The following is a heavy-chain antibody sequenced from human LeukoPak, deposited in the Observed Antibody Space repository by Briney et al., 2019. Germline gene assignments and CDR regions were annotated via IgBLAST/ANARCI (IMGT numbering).Heavy chain of an antibody. J-gene: IGHJ4*02. CDR3: ARDGGRYSYGRYYFDY. CDR1: GFTFSSYW. D-gene: IGHD5-18*01. Sequence: GGSLRLSCAASGFTFSSYWMHWVRQAPGKGLVWVSRINTDGSSTSYADSVKGRFTISRDNAKNTLYLQMNSLRAEDTAVYYCARDGGRYSYGRYYFDYWGQGTLVTVSS. CDR2: INTDGSST. V-gene: IGHV3-74*01.